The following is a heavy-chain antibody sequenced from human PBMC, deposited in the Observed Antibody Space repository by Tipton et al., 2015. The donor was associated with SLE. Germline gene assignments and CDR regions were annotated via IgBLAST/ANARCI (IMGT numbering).Heavy chain of an antibody. CDR2: IYSSGST. V-gene: IGHV4-59*11. CDR1: GGSISSHY. CDR3: ARGREWELHDAFDI. D-gene: IGHD1-26*01. J-gene: IGHJ3*02. Sequence: TLSLTCTVSGGSISSHYWSWIRQPPGKGLEWVGDIYSSGSTNYNPPLKSRATISVDTSKNQFSLKLSSVTAADTAVYYCARGREWELHDAFDIWGQGTMVTVSS.